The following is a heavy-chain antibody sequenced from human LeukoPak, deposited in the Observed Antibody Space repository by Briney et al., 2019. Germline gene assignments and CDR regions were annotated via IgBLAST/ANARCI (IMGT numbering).Heavy chain of an antibody. CDR1: GFTFSSYA. J-gene: IGHJ5*02. D-gene: IGHD3-10*01. CDR3: ARDPGFTNWFDP. V-gene: IGHV3-30-3*01. Sequence: GGSLRLSCAASGFTFSSYAMHWVRQAPGKGLEWVAVISYDGSNKYYADSVKGRFTISRDNSKNTLYLQMNSLRVEDTAVYYCARDPGFTNWFDPWGQGTLVTVSS. CDR2: ISYDGSNK.